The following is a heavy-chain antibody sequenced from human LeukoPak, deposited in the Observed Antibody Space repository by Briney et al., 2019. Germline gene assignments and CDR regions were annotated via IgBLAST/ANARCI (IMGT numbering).Heavy chain of an antibody. CDR3: ARGRRSVSNYIPYYYNMDV. CDR1: GFTFSSYS. Sequence: GGSLRLSCAASGFTFSSYSMNWVRQAPGKGLEWVSFIFDNSNYMYYADTVKGRFTISRDNAKNSLFLQMNSLRVEDTAVYYCARGRRSVSNYIPYYYNMDVRGKGTTVTISS. V-gene: IGHV3-21*01. D-gene: IGHD3-10*01. J-gene: IGHJ6*03. CDR2: IFDNSNYM.